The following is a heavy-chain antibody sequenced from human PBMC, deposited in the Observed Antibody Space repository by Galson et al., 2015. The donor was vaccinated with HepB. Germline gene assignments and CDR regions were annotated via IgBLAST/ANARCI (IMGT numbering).Heavy chain of an antibody. CDR2: IWYDGSNK. D-gene: IGHD2-2*02. V-gene: IGHV3-33*01. J-gene: IGHJ4*02. CDR1: GFTFSSYG. Sequence: SLRLSCAASGFTFSSYGMHWVRQAPGKGLEWVAVIWYDGSNKYYADSVKGRFTISRDNSKNTLYLQMNSLRAEDTAVYYCARDGARGYCSSTSCYTSSPFDYWGQGTLVTVSS. CDR3: ARDGARGYCSSTSCYTSSPFDY.